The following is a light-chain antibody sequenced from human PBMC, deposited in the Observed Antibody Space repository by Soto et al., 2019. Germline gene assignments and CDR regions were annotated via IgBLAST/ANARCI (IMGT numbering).Light chain of an antibody. J-gene: IGLJ1*01. CDR2: EVS. V-gene: IGLV2-23*02. Sequence: QSALTQPASVSGSPGQSIVISCTGTSSDVGSYNLVSWYQQHPGKAPKLMIYEVSKRPSGVSNRFSGSKSGNTASLTISGLQAEDEADYYCCSYAGSSTFGPYVFGTGTKVTVL. CDR1: SSDVGSYNL. CDR3: CSYAGSSTFGPYV.